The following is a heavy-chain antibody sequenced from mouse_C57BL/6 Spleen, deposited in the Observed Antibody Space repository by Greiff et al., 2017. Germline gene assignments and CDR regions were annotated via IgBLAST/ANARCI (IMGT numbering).Heavy chain of an antibody. CDR2: ISDGGSYT. Sequence: EVQGVESGGGLVKPGGSLKLSCAASGFTFSSYAMSWVRQTPEKRLEWVATISDGGSYTYYPDNVKGRFTISRDNAKNNLYLQMSHLKSEDTAMYYCARERPFDYWGQGTTLTVSA. CDR1: GFTFSSYA. CDR3: ARERPFDY. V-gene: IGHV5-4*01. J-gene: IGHJ2*01.